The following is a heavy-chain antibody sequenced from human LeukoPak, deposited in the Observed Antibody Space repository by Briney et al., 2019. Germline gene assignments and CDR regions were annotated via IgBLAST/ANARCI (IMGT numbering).Heavy chain of an antibody. Sequence: PGASLRLSCAASGFTFSSYEMNWVRQAPGKGLEWVSYISSSGSTIYYADSVKGRFTISRDNAKNSLYLQMNSLRAEDTAVYYCARDSLDNYYCYGMDVWGQGTTVTVSS. CDR2: ISSSGSTI. CDR1: GFTFSSYE. D-gene: IGHD3-9*01. CDR3: ARDSLDNYYCYGMDV. V-gene: IGHV3-48*03. J-gene: IGHJ6*02.